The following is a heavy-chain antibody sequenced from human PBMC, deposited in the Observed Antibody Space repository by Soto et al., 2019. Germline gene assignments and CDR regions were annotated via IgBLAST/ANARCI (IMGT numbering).Heavy chain of an antibody. CDR3: AAYTSGWPTPWN. V-gene: IGHV1-46*01. CDR2: INPNGGTT. Sequence: QVQLVQSGAVVTKPGASVKVSCKASGYTFTSYYMNWVRQAPGQRLEYMGIINPNGGTTHYAQKFQGRVTMTRDTSTSTLYMELSSLRSEDTAMYYCAAYTSGWPTPWNWGQGTLVTVSS. D-gene: IGHD6-19*01. CDR1: GYTFTSYY. J-gene: IGHJ4*02.